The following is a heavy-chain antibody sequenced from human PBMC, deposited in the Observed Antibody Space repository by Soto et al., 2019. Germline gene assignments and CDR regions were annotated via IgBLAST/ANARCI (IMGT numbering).Heavy chain of an antibody. Sequence: GGCRRLAWAASGFTLRSYCMDWVRPAPGKGVEWVAVISYDGSNKYYADSVKGRFTISRDNSKNTLYLQMNSLRAEDTAVYYCAKDPLSGIAAAIGWFDPWGQGTLVTVSS. CDR1: GFTLRSYC. CDR2: ISYDGSNK. J-gene: IGHJ5*02. V-gene: IGHV3-30*18. D-gene: IGHD6-13*01. CDR3: AKDPLSGIAAAIGWFDP.